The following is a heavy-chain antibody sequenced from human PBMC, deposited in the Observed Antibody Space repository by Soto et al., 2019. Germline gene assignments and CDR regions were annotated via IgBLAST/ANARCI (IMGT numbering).Heavy chain of an antibody. CDR2: INPSGGST. V-gene: IGHV1-46*01. CDR3: ARPPYPGCINAVCYPLDY. CDR1: GYTFTSYY. Sequence: QVQLVQSGAEVKKPGASVKISCKASGYTFTSYYMHWVRQAPGQGLEWMGIINPSGGSTNYAQKLQGRVAMTRDTSTSTVLTALNSLRSEDTAVYYCARPPYPGCINAVCYPLDYWGQGTLVTVSS. D-gene: IGHD2-8*01. J-gene: IGHJ4*02.